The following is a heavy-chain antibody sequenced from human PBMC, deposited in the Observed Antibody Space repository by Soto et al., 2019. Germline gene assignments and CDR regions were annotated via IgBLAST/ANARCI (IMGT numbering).Heavy chain of an antibody. CDR1: GFTFNSYA. J-gene: IGHJ4*02. V-gene: IGHV3-64D*06. CDR3: VKEGYMRSDWYGQFDY. D-gene: IGHD6-19*01. CDR2: ISSYGADT. Sequence: GGSLRLSCSASGFTFNSYAMHWVRQAPGKGLVFVSAISSYGADTYYADSVKGRFAISRDNSKNTLYLQMSSLRAEDTALYYCVKEGYMRSDWYGQFDYWGQGALVTVSS.